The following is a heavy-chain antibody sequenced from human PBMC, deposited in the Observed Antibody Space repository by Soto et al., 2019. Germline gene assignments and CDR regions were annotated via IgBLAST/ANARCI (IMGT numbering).Heavy chain of an antibody. CDR3: NSGSEYDFWSGYL. CDR2: NVPTFGTS. D-gene: IGHD3-3*01. J-gene: IGHJ4*02. V-gene: IGHV1-69*06. Sequence: QERLVQSGGEVRKPGVSVKVSCKGTGGTSPRYAFNWVRQAPGQGLEWMGGNVPTFGTSKYAQKFQGRVTITAYTSTNIAYMELRSLRSEDTAVYYCNSGSEYDFWSGYLWGQGTLVSVSS. CDR1: GGTSPRYA.